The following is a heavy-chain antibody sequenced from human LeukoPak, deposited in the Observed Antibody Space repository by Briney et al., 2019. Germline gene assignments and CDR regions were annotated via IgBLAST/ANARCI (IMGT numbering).Heavy chain of an antibody. CDR1: GFTFSTYW. CDR2: IKRDGSEQ. CDR3: VRDRGSSRWYFPFDY. Sequence: PGGSLRLSCAASGFTFSTYWMSWVRQAPGQGLEWVGSIKRDGSEQYYVDSVKGRFTISRGNAKNSLYLQIISLRVEDTAVYYCVRDRGSSRWYFPFDYWGQGSLVTVSS. D-gene: IGHD6-19*01. V-gene: IGHV3-7*01. J-gene: IGHJ4*02.